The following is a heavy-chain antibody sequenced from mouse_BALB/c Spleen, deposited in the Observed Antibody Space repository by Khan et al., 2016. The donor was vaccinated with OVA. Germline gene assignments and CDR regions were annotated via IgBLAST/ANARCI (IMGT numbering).Heavy chain of an antibody. D-gene: IGHD1-1*01. J-gene: IGHJ3*01. CDR3: ARGGYGSPFAY. CDR1: GYTFTSFW. CDR2: IDPSKSET. Sequence: QVQLQQPGPELVRPGASVKMSCKASGYTFTSFWIHWVKQRPGQGLEWIGMIDPSKSETRLNQKFKDKATLNVDKSSNTAYMQLSRLTSEGSAVYHCARGGYGSPFAYWGQGTLVTVSA. V-gene: IGHV1S127*01.